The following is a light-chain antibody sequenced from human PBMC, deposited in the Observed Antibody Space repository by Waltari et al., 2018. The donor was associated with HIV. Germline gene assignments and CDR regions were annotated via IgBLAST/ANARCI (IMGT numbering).Light chain of an antibody. Sequence: EIVMMQSPPSSPVIVGQPASISCRSSQSLVHTDGNTYLSWLQQRPGQPPRLLLYKVSTRFSGVPDRFSGSGTGRDFTLKITRVEVEDVATYYCMQATQFPLTFGQGTRLEIK. CDR3: MQATQFPLT. CDR1: QSLVHTDGNTY. J-gene: IGKJ5*01. CDR2: KVS. V-gene: IGKV2-24*01.